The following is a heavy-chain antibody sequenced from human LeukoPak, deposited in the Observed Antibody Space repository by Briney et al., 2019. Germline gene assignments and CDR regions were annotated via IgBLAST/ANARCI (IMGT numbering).Heavy chain of an antibody. CDR1: GFTFSSYW. D-gene: IGHD1-14*01. Sequence: GGSLRLSCVASGFTFSSYWMHWVRQAPGKGLVWVSHINSDGGSTNYADSVKGRFTISRDNAKKTLYLQMNSLRDEDTAVYYCARPGSAPYFFWGQGTLVTVSS. V-gene: IGHV3-74*01. CDR3: ARPGSAPYFF. J-gene: IGHJ4*02. CDR2: INSDGGST.